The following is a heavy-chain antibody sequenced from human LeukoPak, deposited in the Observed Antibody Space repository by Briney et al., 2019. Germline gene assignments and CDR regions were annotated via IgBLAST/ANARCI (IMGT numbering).Heavy chain of an antibody. CDR1: GRSISSSNW. Sequence: SGTLSLTCVVSGRSISSSNWWGWVRQPPGKGLEWIGYIYYSGSTNYNPSLKSRVTISVDTSKNQFSLKLSSVTAADTAVYYCAREGYRAYEILDYWGQGTLVTVSS. D-gene: IGHD3-9*01. J-gene: IGHJ4*02. V-gene: IGHV4-4*02. CDR3: AREGYRAYEILDY. CDR2: IYYSGST.